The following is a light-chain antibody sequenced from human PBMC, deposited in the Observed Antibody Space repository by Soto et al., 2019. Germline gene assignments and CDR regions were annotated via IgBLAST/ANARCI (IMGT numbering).Light chain of an antibody. CDR1: QDIRNY. Sequence: IQMNQSPSSLSASVGDRVTMTCQASQDIRNYLNWYQQKQGKAPKLXIYDASNLETGVPSRFSGSGSGTDFTFTISSLQPEDIATYYCQQYDNLTITFGQGTRLEI. J-gene: IGKJ5*01. CDR2: DAS. CDR3: QQYDNLTIT. V-gene: IGKV1-33*01.